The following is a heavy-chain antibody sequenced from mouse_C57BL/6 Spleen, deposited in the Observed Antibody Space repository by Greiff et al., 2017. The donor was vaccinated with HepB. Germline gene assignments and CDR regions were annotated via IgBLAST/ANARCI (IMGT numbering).Heavy chain of an antibody. D-gene: IGHD2-2*01. Sequence: EVQRVESGGGLVKPGGSLKLSCAASGFTFSDYGMHWVRQAPEKGLEWVAYISSGSSTIYYADTVKGRFTISRDNAKNTLFLQMTSLRSEDTAMYYCARVYYGYGAWFAYWGQGTLVTVSA. CDR1: GFTFSDYG. V-gene: IGHV5-17*01. CDR2: ISSGSSTI. J-gene: IGHJ3*01. CDR3: ARVYYGYGAWFAY.